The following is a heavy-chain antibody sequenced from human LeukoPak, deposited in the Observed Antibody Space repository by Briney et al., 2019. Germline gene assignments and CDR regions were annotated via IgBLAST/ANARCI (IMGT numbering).Heavy chain of an antibody. CDR3: ARGADNYYYYGMDV. J-gene: IGHJ6*02. Sequence: MPSETLSLTCAVYDGSISGYYWSWIRQPPGKGLEWIGEINHSGSTNYNPSLKSRVTISVDTSKNQFSLKLSSVTAADTAVYYCARGADNYYYYGMDVWGQGTTVTVSS. V-gene: IGHV4-34*01. CDR2: INHSGST. D-gene: IGHD3-22*01. CDR1: DGSISGYY.